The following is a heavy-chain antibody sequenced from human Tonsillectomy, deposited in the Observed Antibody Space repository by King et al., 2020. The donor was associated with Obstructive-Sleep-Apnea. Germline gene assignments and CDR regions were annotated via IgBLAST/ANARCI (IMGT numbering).Heavy chain of an antibody. J-gene: IGHJ4*02. CDR2: IYYSGST. CDR1: GGSISSYY. CDR3: ARGGVSAPLYYFDY. Sequence: QLQESGPGLVKPSETLSLTCTVSGGSISSYYWSLIRQRPWKGLEWSGYIYYSGSTNYNPSLNSRVTISVDTSTNQFSLKLSSVTAADTAVYYCARGGVSAPLYYFDYWGQGTLVTVSS. D-gene: IGHD2-21*01. V-gene: IGHV4-59*01.